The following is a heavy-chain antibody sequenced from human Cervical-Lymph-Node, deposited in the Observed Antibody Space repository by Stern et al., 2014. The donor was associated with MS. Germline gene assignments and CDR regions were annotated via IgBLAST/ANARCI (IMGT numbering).Heavy chain of an antibody. CDR1: GYTFTSYG. D-gene: IGHD3-10*01. Sequence: VQLEESGAEVKKPGASVKVSCKASGYTFTSYGISWVRQAPGQGLEWMGGISAYIGNTNYAQKLQGRVTMTTDTSTSTASMELRSLRSDDTAVYYCAREDQGSELGGMDVWGQGTTVTVSS. J-gene: IGHJ6*02. CDR2: ISAYIGNT. V-gene: IGHV1-18*01. CDR3: AREDQGSELGGMDV.